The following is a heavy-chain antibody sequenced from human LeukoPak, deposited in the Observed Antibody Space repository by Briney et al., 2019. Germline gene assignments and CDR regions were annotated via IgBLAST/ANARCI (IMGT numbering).Heavy chain of an antibody. CDR1: GGSIGSFY. J-gene: IGHJ4*02. CDR3: AITHQMSSFDY. CDR2: VFNSGTT. D-gene: IGHD1-14*01. Sequence: SETLSLTCTVSGGSIGSFYWSWIRQPPGKGLEWIGYVFNSGTTNYNPSLKSRVTILVDTSKSQFSLKLTSVTAADTAVYYCAITHQMSSFDYWGQGTLVTVSS. V-gene: IGHV4-59*08.